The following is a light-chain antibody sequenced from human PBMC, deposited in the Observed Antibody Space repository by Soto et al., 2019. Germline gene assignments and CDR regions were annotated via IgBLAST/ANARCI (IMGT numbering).Light chain of an antibody. V-gene: IGKV3-11*01. J-gene: IGKJ5*01. CDR3: QQRSNAIT. CDR2: DAS. Sequence: EIVLTQSPATLSLSPGERATRSCRASQSVSSYLAWYQQKPGQSPRLLIYDASNRATGIPARFSGSGSGTDFTLTISSLEPEDFAVSYCQQRSNAITFGQGTRLEIK. CDR1: QSVSSY.